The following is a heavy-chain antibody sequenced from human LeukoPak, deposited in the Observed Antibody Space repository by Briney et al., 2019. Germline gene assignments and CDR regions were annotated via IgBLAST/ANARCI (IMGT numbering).Heavy chain of an antibody. Sequence: GGSLRLSCAASGFTFSSSAMSWVRQAPGKGLEWVSAITANGGTTYYADSVKGRFTISRDNSKNTLYLQMNSLRAEDTAVYYCAKVLRFLEWSVSRRDYWGQGTLVTVSS. CDR1: GFTFSSSA. CDR3: AKVLRFLEWSVSRRDY. V-gene: IGHV3-23*01. D-gene: IGHD3-3*01. J-gene: IGHJ4*02. CDR2: ITANGGTT.